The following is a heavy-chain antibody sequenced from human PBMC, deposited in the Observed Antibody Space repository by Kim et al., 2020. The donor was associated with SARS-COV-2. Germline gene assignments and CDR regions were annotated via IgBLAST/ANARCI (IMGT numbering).Heavy chain of an antibody. J-gene: IGHJ4*02. CDR3: ASGKTGYSYGYSRDY. CDR2: ISSSSSYI. V-gene: IGHV3-21*01. Sequence: GGSPRLSCAASGFTFSSYSMNWVRQAPGKGLEWVSSISSSSSYIYYADSVKGRFTISRDNAKNSLYLQMNSLRAEDTAVYYCASGKTGYSYGYSRDYWGQGTLVTVSS. CDR1: GFTFSSYS. D-gene: IGHD5-18*01.